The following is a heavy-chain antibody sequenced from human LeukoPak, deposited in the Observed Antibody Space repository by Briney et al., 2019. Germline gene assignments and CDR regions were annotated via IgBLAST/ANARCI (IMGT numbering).Heavy chain of an antibody. Sequence: VASVKVSCKASGYTFTKYFMYWVRQAPGQGLEWMGLINLRGGSTSYTQKFQGRVTMTRDTSTSTVYMELSSLRSEDTAVYYCARVSKASAGALAWAWDYWGQGTLVTVS. CDR3: ARVSKASAGALAWAWDY. V-gene: IGHV1-46*01. CDR2: INLRGGST. D-gene: IGHD3/OR15-3a*01. CDR1: GYTFTKYF. J-gene: IGHJ4*02.